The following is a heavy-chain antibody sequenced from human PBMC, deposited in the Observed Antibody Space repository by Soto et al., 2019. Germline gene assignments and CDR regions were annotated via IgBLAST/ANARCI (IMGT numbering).Heavy chain of an antibody. CDR1: GFTFSSYG. J-gene: IGHJ6*02. CDR2: ISYDGSNK. V-gene: IGHV3-30*18. CDR3: AKEDRNDVVYAIRDYYGMDV. D-gene: IGHD2-8*02. Sequence: GGSLRLSCAASGFTFSSYGMHWVRQAPGKGLEWVAVISYDGSNKYYADSVKGRFTISRDNSKNTLYLQMNSLRAEDTAVYYCAKEDRNDVVYAIRDYYGMDVWGQGTTVTVSS.